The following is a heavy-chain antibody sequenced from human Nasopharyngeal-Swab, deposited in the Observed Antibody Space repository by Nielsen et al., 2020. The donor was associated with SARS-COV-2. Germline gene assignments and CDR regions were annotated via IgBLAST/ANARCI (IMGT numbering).Heavy chain of an antibody. Sequence: GESLKISCAASGFTFSSYWMSWVRQAPGKGLEWVANIKQDGSEKYYVDSVKGRFTISRDNAKNSLYLQMNSLRAEDAAVYYCARLESSSWYWSYWGQGTLVTVSS. D-gene: IGHD6-13*01. CDR1: GFTFSSYW. CDR2: IKQDGSEK. V-gene: IGHV3-7*01. J-gene: IGHJ4*02. CDR3: ARLESSSWYWSY.